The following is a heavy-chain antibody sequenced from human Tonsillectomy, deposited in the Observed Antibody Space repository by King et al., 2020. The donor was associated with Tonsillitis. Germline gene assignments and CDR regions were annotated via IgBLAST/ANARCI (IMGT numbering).Heavy chain of an antibody. V-gene: IGHV3-30*18. CDR1: GFTFSSYG. CDR2: ISYDGSNK. J-gene: IGHJ6*02. D-gene: IGHD6-6*01. Sequence: QVQLVESGGGVVQPGRSLRLSCAASGFTFSSYGMHWVRQAPGKGLEWVAVISYDGSNKYYADSVKGRFTISRDNSKNTLYLQMNSLRAEDTAVYYCAKAGQLVSYYYYGMDVWGQGTTVTVSS. CDR3: AKAGQLVSYYYYGMDV.